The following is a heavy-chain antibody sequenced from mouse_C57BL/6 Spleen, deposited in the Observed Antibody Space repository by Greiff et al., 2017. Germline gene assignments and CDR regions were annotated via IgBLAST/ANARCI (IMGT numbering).Heavy chain of an antibody. J-gene: IGHJ4*01. CDR3: ARSMITSGFYYAMDY. CDR1: GYAFSSSW. CDR2: IYPGDGDT. V-gene: IGHV1-82*01. D-gene: IGHD2-4*01. Sequence: QVQLKQSGPELVKPGASVKISCKASGYAFSSSWMNWVKQRPGKGLEWIGRIYPGDGDTNYNGKFKGKATLTADKSSSTAYMQLSSLTSEDSAVYFCARSMITSGFYYAMDYWGQGTSVTVSS.